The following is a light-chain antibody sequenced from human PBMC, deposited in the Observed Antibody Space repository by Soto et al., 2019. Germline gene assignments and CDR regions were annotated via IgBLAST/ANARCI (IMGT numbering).Light chain of an antibody. J-gene: IGKJ1*01. CDR2: KAS. V-gene: IGKV1-5*03. CDR1: QSVDTW. CDR3: QQYNNYPRT. Sequence: DIQMTQFPSTLSAPVGDRVTITCRASQSVDTWLAWYQQKPGKAPSLVIYKASNLESGVPSRFSGSGSGTEFTLTIRSLQPDDFATYYCQQYNNYPRTFGQGTKVEVK.